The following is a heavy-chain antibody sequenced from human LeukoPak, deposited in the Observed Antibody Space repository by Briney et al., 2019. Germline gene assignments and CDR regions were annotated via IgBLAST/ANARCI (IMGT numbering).Heavy chain of an antibody. Sequence: GRSLRLSCAASGFTFSNYDMHWVCHAPGKGLEWVAVISYDGTNKYYADSVKGRFTISRDNSKSTLYLQMNSLRAEDTAVYYCAKENDFVYWGQGTLVTVSS. CDR1: GFTFSNYD. V-gene: IGHV3-30*18. J-gene: IGHJ4*02. D-gene: IGHD3-3*01. CDR2: ISYDGTNK. CDR3: AKENDFVY.